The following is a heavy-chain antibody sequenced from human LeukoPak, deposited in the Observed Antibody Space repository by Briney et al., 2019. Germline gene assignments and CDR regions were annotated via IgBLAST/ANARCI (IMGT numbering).Heavy chain of an antibody. D-gene: IGHD1-14*01. CDR3: AKTRAAGRYMTDFDY. Sequence: GGSLRLSCAASGFSFSSFWMHWVRQVPGKGLVWVSGINSDGTTTGYADSVKGRFTISRDNSKNTLYLQMNSLRAEDTAVYYCAKTRAAGRYMTDFDYWGQGTLVTVSS. CDR1: GFSFSSFW. V-gene: IGHV3-74*01. CDR2: INSDGTTT. J-gene: IGHJ4*02.